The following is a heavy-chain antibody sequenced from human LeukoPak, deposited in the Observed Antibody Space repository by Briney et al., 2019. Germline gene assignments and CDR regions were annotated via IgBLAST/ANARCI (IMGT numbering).Heavy chain of an antibody. CDR1: GGSFSGYY. D-gene: IGHD1-26*01. CDR2: INHSGST. V-gene: IGHV4-34*01. J-gene: IGHJ3*02. Sequence: SETLSLTCAVYGGSFSGYYWSWIRQPPGKGLEWIGEINHSGSTNYNPSLKSRVTISVDTSKNQFSLKLSSVTAADTAVYYCASLPGIVGATVAFGIWGQGTMVTVSS. CDR3: ASLPGIVGATVAFGI.